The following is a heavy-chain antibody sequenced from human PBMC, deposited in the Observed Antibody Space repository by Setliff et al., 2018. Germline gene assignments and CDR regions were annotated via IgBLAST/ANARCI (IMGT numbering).Heavy chain of an antibody. Sequence: PSETLSLTCNVYGESFDTYYWSWIRQPPGKGLEWFGEINQRGSGDYNPSFKGRVTISVDTSKKQFSLTLSSVTAADTALYYCRQAVVGRDVFDIWGQGTVGTVS. V-gene: IGHV4-34*01. CDR1: GESFDTYY. CDR2: INQRGSG. D-gene: IGHD1-1*01. J-gene: IGHJ3*02. CDR3: RQAVVGRDVFDI.